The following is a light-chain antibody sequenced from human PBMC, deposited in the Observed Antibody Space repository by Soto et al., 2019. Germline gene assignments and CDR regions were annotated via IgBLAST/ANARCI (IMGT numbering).Light chain of an antibody. Sequence: SALTQPLSASGSLGSSVTISCTGTSSDVGGYNYVSWYQQHPGKAPKLMIYEVSNRPSGVSNRFSGSKSGNTASLTISGLQAEDEADYYCSSYTSSSPYVFGTGTKVTVL. CDR1: SSDVGGYNY. CDR3: SSYTSSSPYV. V-gene: IGLV2-14*01. CDR2: EVS. J-gene: IGLJ1*01.